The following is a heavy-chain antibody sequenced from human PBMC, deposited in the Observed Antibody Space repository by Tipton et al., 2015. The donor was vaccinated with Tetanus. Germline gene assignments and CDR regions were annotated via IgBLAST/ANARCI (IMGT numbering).Heavy chain of an antibody. CDR2: ISGNGRRT. Sequence: SLRLSCATSGFTFSGYAMSWVRQAPGKGLEWVSMISGNGRRTIYADSVKGRFTTSRDSSENKLYLQMNRLRAEDTDVYLCARGFTTSGSARYFDSWGLGTPVTVSS. V-gene: IGHV3-23*01. CDR1: GFTFSGYA. D-gene: IGHD4-17*01. CDR3: ARGFTTSGSARYFDS. J-gene: IGHJ4*02.